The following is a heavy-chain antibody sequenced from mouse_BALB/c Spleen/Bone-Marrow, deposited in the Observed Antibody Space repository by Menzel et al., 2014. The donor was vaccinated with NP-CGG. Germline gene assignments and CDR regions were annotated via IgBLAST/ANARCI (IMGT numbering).Heavy chain of an antibody. CDR2: ISSGSITI. D-gene: IGHD1-2*01. CDR3: VRDYGYGAMDY. Sequence: DVNLVESGGRLVQPGGSRKLSCAASGFTFRSFAMHWVRQAPEKGLEWVAYISSGSITIYYADTVKGRFTISRDNPKNALVLQMTSLRSEGAAMYYCVRDYGYGAMDYWGQGTSVTVSS. CDR1: GFTFRSFA. J-gene: IGHJ4*01. V-gene: IGHV5-17*02.